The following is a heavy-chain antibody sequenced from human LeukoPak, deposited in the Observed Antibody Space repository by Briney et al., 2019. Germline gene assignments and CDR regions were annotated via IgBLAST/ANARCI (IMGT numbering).Heavy chain of an antibody. D-gene: IGHD2-8*01. CDR1: GFTFNSAW. V-gene: IGHV3-30-3*01. CDR2: VSFDGSRE. Sequence: GGSLRLSCAASGFTFNSAWMHWVRQAPGKGLEWVAVVSFDGSREYLADSVKHRFTISRDNSKNTLYLQMNSLTVEDTAFYYCARGYCATTNCPPHAIWGQGTLVTVSS. J-gene: IGHJ4*02. CDR3: ARGYCATTNCPPHAI.